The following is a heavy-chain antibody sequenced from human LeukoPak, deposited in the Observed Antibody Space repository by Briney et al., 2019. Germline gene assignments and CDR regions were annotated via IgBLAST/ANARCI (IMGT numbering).Heavy chain of an antibody. CDR3: ARAGTQLWSTYDY. CDR1: GFTVSSIY. Sequence: GGSVRLSCAASGFTVSSIYMSWVRQAPGKGLEWVSVIYSGGSTYYADSVKGRFTISRDNSKNTLYLQMNSLRAEDTAVYYCARAGTQLWSTYDYWGQGTLVSGCS. D-gene: IGHD5-18*01. CDR2: IYSGGST. V-gene: IGHV3-66*01. J-gene: IGHJ4*02.